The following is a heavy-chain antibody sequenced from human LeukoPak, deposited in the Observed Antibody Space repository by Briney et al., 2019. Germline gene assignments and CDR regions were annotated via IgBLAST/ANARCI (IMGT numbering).Heavy chain of an antibody. V-gene: IGHV1-8*01. CDR1: GYTFTGYD. CDR2: MNPNSGNT. J-gene: IGHJ4*02. Sequence: ASVKVSCKASGYTFTGYDINWVRQATGQGLEWMGWMNPNSGNTGYAQKFQGRVTMTRNTSISTAYMELSSLRSEDSAVYYCARVVDGSSWYAMMDDWGQGTLVTVSS. D-gene: IGHD6-13*01. CDR3: ARVVDGSSWYAMMDD.